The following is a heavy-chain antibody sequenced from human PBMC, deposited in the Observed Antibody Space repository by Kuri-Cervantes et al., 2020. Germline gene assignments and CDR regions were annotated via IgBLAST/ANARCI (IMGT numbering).Heavy chain of an antibody. CDR1: GGSVSSGSYY. V-gene: IGHV4-61*01. D-gene: IGHD1-26*01. CDR2: INHSGSA. Sequence: ESLKISCTVSGGSVSSGSYYWSWIRQPPGKGLEWIGEINHSGSANYNPSLKSRVTISVDTSKNQFSLKLSSVTAADTAVYYCARGARHPTYGMDVWGQGTTVTVSS. J-gene: IGHJ6*02. CDR3: ARGARHPTYGMDV.